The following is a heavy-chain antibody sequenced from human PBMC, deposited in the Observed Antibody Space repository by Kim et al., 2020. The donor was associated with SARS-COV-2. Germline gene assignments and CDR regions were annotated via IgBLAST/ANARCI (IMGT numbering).Heavy chain of an antibody. D-gene: IGHD3-10*01. Sequence: ADSVKGRFTISRDNSKNTLYLQMNSLRAEDTAVYYCAKVGSGSSADAFDIWGQGTMVTVSS. CDR3: AKVGSGSSADAFDI. J-gene: IGHJ3*02. V-gene: IGHV3-23*01.